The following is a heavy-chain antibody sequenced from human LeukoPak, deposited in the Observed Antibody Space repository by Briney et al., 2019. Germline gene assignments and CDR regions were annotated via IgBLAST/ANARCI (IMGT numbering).Heavy chain of an antibody. CDR1: GGSFSGYY. J-gene: IGHJ4*02. CDR2: INHSGST. V-gene: IGHV4-34*01. CDR3: ARVTIFGVVIRRYYFDY. Sequence: SETLSLTCAVYGGSFSGYYWSWIRQPPGKGLEWIGEINHSGSTNYNPSLKSRVTISVDTFKNQFSLKLSSVTAADTAVYYCARVTIFGVVIRRYYFDYWGQGTLVTVSS. D-gene: IGHD3-3*01.